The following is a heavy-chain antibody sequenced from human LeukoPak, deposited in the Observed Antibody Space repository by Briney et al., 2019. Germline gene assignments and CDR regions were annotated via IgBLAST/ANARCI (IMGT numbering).Heavy chain of an antibody. D-gene: IGHD6-13*01. CDR2: ISGSGGST. CDR3: AKSYQFSSSWYDPFFDY. J-gene: IGHJ4*02. Sequence: GGSLRLSCAASGFTFSSYAMSWVRQAPGKGLEWVSAISGSGGSTYYADSVKGRFTISRDNSKNTLYLQMTSLRAEDTAVYYCAKSYQFSSSWYDPFFDYWGQGTLVTVSS. V-gene: IGHV3-23*01. CDR1: GFTFSSYA.